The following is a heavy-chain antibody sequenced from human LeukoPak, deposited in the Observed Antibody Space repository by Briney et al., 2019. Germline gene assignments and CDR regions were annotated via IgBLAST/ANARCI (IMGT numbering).Heavy chain of an antibody. CDR2: ISGSGGST. CDR1: GFTFSSYA. V-gene: IGHV3-23*01. D-gene: IGHD2-15*01. J-gene: IGHJ6*02. CDR3: AKGSSDIVVVVSSLRYYYYGMDV. Sequence: GGSLRLSCAASGFTFSSYAMSWVRQAPGKGLEWVSAISGSGGSTYYADSVKGRFTISRDNSKNTLYLQMNSLRVEDTAVYYCAKGSSDIVVVVSSLRYYYYGMDVWGQGTTVTVSS.